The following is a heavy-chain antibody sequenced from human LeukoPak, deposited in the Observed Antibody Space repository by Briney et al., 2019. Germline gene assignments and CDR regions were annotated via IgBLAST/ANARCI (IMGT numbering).Heavy chain of an antibody. CDR1: GYTLKSYY. J-gene: IGHJ5*02. CDR2: INPNSGGT. V-gene: IGHV1-2*02. CDR3: LIADDGGIIA. Sequence: ASVKLTYKACGYTLKSYYQHWVRQAPGQGLEWMGWINPNSGGTNYAQDFHGRVTMTRDTSISTAYMELSRLRSDDTAVYYCLIADDGGIIAWGEGTLINVSS. D-gene: IGHD2-15*01.